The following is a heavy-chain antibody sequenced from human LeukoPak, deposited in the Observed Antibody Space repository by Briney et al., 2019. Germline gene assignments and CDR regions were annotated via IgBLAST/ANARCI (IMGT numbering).Heavy chain of an antibody. J-gene: IGHJ4*02. V-gene: IGHV4-31*03. CDR3: ARTKPTPYYSGSGYHFDY. CDR1: GGSISSGGYY. D-gene: IGHD3-10*01. Sequence: PQTLSLTCTVSGGSISSGGYYWSWIRQHPGKGLEWIGYIYYSGSTYYNPSLKSRVTMSVDTSKNQFSLKLSSVTAADTAVYYCARTKPTPYYSGSGYHFDYWGQRTLVTVSS. CDR2: IYYSGST.